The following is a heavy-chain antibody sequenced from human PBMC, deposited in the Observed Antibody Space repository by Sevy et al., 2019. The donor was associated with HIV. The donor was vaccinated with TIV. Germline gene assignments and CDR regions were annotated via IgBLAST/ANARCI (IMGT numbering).Heavy chain of an antibody. Sequence: SETLSLTCTVSGASISSSGYYWGWIRQPPGKGLEWIAGINYSGITFYNPSLKSRVTLSADTSKNQFSLRLSSVTAADSSIYFCVGPKLTYTNGWLYLDYWGQGTVVTVSS. J-gene: IGHJ4*02. CDR3: VGPKLTYTNGWLYLDY. CDR2: INYSGIT. CDR1: GASISSSGYY. D-gene: IGHD6-25*01. V-gene: IGHV4-39*01.